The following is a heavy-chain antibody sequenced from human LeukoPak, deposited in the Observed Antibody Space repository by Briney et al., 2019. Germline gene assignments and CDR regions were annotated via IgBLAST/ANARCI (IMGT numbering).Heavy chain of an antibody. D-gene: IGHD3-10*01. CDR3: AREGTMVRGVKAFDI. J-gene: IGHJ3*02. CDR2: INTNTGNP. Sequence: GASVKVSCKASGYTFTSYYMHWVRQAPGQGLEWMGWINTNTGNPTYAQGFTGRFVFSLDTSVSTAYLQISSLKAEDTAVYYCAREGTMVRGVKAFDIWGQGTMVTVSS. CDR1: GYTFTSYY. V-gene: IGHV7-4-1*02.